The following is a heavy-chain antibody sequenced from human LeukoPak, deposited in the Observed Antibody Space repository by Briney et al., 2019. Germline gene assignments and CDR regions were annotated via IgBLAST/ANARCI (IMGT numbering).Heavy chain of an antibody. CDR1: GGSISSSSYY. V-gene: IGHV4-39*01. D-gene: IGHD1-26*01. Sequence: PSETLSLTCTVSGGSISSSSYYWGWIRQPPGKGLEWIGSIYYSGNTYYNPSLKSRVTISVDTSKNQFSPKLSSVTAADTAVYYCARVGATATFDYWGQGTLVTVSS. CDR3: ARVGATATFDY. J-gene: IGHJ4*02. CDR2: IYYSGNT.